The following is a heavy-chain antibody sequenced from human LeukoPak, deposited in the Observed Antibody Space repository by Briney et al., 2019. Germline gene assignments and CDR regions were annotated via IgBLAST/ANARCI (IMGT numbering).Heavy chain of an antibody. V-gene: IGHV1-24*01. CDR1: GYTLTELS. CDR2: FDPEDGET. Sequence: TSVKVSCKVSGYTLTELSMHWVRQAPGKGLEWMGGFDPEDGETIYAQKFQGRVTMTEDTSTDTAYMELSSLRSEDTAVYYCATGGVLLWFGESNHLDIWGRGTMVTVSS. D-gene: IGHD3-10*01. CDR3: ATGGVLLWFGESNHLDI. J-gene: IGHJ3*02.